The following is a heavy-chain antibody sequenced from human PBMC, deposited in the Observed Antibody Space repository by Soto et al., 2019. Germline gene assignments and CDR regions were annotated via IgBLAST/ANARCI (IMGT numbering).Heavy chain of an antibody. D-gene: IGHD2-21*02. Sequence: LSLTCIVSGESISSSSYYWGWIRQPPGKGLEWIGSIYYSGRTYHNPSFKSRVTISIDTSKNQFCLKLSPVTATDTAVYYCARQRTTVVTQAYFDHWGQGALVTVSS. CDR3: ARQRTTVVTQAYFDH. J-gene: IGHJ4*02. CDR1: GESISSSSYY. CDR2: IYYSGRT. V-gene: IGHV4-39*01.